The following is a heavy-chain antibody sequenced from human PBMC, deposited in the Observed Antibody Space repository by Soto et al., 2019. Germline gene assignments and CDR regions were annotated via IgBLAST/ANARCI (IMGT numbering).Heavy chain of an antibody. V-gene: IGHV4-34*01. Sequence: QVQLQQWGAGLLKPSETLSLTCAVYGGSFSGYYWNWIRQPPGKGLEWIGEIDHSGYNNYNPSLKSRVTISVDTSKHQFSLRLTSGTAADTAAYYCARVRDWFDPWGQGTLVTVSS. CDR3: ARVRDWFDP. CDR1: GGSFSGYY. D-gene: IGHD3-3*01. CDR2: IDHSGYN. J-gene: IGHJ5*02.